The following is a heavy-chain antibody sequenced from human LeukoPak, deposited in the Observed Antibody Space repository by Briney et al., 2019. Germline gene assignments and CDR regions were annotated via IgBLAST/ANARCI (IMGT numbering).Heavy chain of an antibody. Sequence: GASVKVSCKASGYTFTSYAISWVRQAPGQGLEWMGGIIPIFGTANYAQKFQGRVTITADESTSTAYMELSRLRSDDTAVYYCARSPRQYQLPSNLQPYNWFDPWGQGTLVTVSS. V-gene: IGHV1-69*13. CDR2: IIPIFGTA. CDR1: GYTFTSYA. D-gene: IGHD2-2*01. CDR3: ARSPRQYQLPSNLQPYNWFDP. J-gene: IGHJ5*02.